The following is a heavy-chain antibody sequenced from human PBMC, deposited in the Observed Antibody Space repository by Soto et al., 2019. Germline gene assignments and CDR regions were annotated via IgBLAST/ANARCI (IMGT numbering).Heavy chain of an antibody. D-gene: IGHD3-10*01. V-gene: IGHV1-18*01. CDR1: GYTFTSYG. CDR3: ARTKFRGVIITYYGMDV. Sequence: QVQLVQSGAEVKKPGASVKVSCKASGYTFTSYGISWVRQAPGQGLEWMGWISAYNGNTNYAQKLQGRVTMTTDTSTSIAYMELRSLRSDDTAVYYCARTKFRGVIITYYGMDVWGQGTTVTVSS. J-gene: IGHJ6*02. CDR2: ISAYNGNT.